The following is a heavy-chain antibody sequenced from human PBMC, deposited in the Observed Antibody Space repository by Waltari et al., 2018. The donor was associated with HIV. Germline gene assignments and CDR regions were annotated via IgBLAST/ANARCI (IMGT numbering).Heavy chain of an antibody. J-gene: IGHJ6*02. D-gene: IGHD6-13*01. Sequence: QVQLVQSGAEVKKPGASVKVSCKTSGYTFVDYAIHWVRQAPGQRLEWMGWINTGNGSTKYSQEFQGRVSITRDTSASTVFMELSRLRSEDTALYYCTRDEFSSWSQSGGMDVWGQGTTVTVS. V-gene: IGHV1-3*04. CDR1: GYTFVDYA. CDR2: INTGNGST. CDR3: TRDEFSSWSQSGGMDV.